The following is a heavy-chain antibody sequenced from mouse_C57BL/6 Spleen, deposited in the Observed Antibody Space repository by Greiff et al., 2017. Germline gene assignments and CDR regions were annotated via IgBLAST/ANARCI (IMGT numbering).Heavy chain of an antibody. Sequence: VQLQQSGAELVRPGASVTLSCKASGYTFTDYEMHWVKQTPVHGLEWIGAIDPETGGTAYNQKFKGKAILTADKSSSTGYMELRSLASEDSAVYYCTTIQGIAYWGQGTMVTVSA. V-gene: IGHV1-15*01. CDR3: TTIQGIAY. J-gene: IGHJ3*01. CDR1: GYTFTDYE. CDR2: IDPETGGT.